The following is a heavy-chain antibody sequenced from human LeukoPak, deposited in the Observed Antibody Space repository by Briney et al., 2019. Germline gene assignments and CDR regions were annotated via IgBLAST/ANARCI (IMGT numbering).Heavy chain of an antibody. CDR1: GFTFSGYN. CDR3: ARGTDGGSWRTSRFDP. D-gene: IGHD2-8*01. J-gene: IGHJ5*02. V-gene: IGHV3-21*01. Sequence: GGSLRLSCAASGFTFSGYNMNWVRQAPGKGLEWVSSITSSSSFIDYADSLKGRFTISRDNAKNSLYLQMNSLRAEDTAVYYCARGTDGGSWRTSRFDPWGQGTLVTVSS. CDR2: ITSSSSFI.